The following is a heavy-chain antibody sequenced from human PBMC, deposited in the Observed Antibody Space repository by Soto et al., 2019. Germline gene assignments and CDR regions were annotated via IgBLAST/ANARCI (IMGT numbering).Heavy chain of an antibody. CDR3: ARLNINWFDP. CDR1: GGSISSSSYY. CDR2: IYYSGST. J-gene: IGHJ5*02. Sequence: PSETLSLTCTVSGGSISSSSYYWGWIRQPPGKGLEWIGSIYYSGSTYYNPSLKSRVTISVDTSKNHFSLKLSSVTAADTAVYYCARLNINWFDPWGQGTLVTVSS. V-gene: IGHV4-39*02.